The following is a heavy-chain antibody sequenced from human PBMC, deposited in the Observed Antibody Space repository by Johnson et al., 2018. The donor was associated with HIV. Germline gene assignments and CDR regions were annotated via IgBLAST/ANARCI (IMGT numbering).Heavy chain of an antibody. CDR2: ISYDGSNK. CDR3: ARGPPSSWYGDAFDF. CDR1: GFTFSSYA. Sequence: QVQLMESGGGVVQPGRSLRLSCAASGFTFSSYAMHWVRQAPGKGLERVAVISYDGSNKYYEDSVKGRLTISSDNSQNTLYLQMNSLRAEDTAVYYCARGPPSSWYGDAFDFWGQGTMVTVSS. D-gene: IGHD6-13*01. V-gene: IGHV3-30-3*01. J-gene: IGHJ3*01.